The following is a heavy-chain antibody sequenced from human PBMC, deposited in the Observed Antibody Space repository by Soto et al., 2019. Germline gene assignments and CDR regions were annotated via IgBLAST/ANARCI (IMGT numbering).Heavy chain of an antibody. CDR3: VRDFTSRGVPRSAFDV. CDR2: IIPIFGTP. CDR1: GGTFSSFV. D-gene: IGHD2-2*01. J-gene: IGHJ3*01. Sequence: QVQLVQSGAEVKKPGSSVKVSCKASGGTFSSFVISWVRQAPGQGLEWMGGIIPIFGTPDYAQKFQGRVTITADESTSTAYMKLGSLRSDDTAADSAVRDFTSRGVPRSAFDVWGQGTMVTVSS. V-gene: IGHV1-69*01.